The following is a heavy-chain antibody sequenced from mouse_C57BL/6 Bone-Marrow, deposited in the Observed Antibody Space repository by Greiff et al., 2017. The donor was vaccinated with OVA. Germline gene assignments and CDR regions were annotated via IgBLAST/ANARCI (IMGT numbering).Heavy chain of an antibody. CDR2: ISYDGSN. J-gene: IGHJ2*01. Sequence: VQLKESGPGLVKPSQSLSLTCSVTGYSITSGYYWNWIRQFPGSKLEWMGYISYDGSNNYNPSLKNRISITRDTSKNQFFLKLNSVTTEDTATYYCARGTITTSYFDYWGQGTTLTVSS. CDR1: GYSITSGYY. V-gene: IGHV3-6*01. CDR3: ARGTITTSYFDY. D-gene: IGHD1-2*01.